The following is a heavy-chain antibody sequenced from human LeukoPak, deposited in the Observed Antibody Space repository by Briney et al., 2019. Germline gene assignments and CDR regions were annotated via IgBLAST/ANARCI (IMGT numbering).Heavy chain of an antibody. CDR2: IYYSGST. CDR1: GGSISSSSYY. Sequence: SETLSLTCTVSGGSISSSSYYWGWIRQPPGKGLEWIGSIYYSGSTYYNPSLKSRVTISVDTSKNQFSLKLSSVTAADTAVYYCARDLGIVGATKAGYWGQGTLVTVSS. D-gene: IGHD1-26*01. CDR3: ARDLGIVGATKAGY. J-gene: IGHJ4*02. V-gene: IGHV4-39*07.